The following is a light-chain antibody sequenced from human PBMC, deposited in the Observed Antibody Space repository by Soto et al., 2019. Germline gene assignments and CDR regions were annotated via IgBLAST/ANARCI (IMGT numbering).Light chain of an antibody. CDR2: DAS. Sequence: EIVLTQSPATLSLSPGERVILSCRASQSVSSYLNWYQQKPGQAPRLLIYDASNRATGIPARFSGSGSGTDFTLTISSLEPADFAVYYCQHRINWPLTFGGGTKLEIK. CDR1: QSVSSY. J-gene: IGKJ4*01. CDR3: QHRINWPLT. V-gene: IGKV3-11*01.